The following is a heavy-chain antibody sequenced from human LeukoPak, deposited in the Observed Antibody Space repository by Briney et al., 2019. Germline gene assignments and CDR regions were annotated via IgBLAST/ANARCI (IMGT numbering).Heavy chain of an antibody. D-gene: IGHD4-23*01. CDR3: ARDHVYGGNLDY. Sequence: SVKVSCKASGGTFSSYAISWVRQAPGQGLEWMGRIITIFGTANYAQKFQDRVTITTDESTSTAYMELSSLRSEDTAVYYCARDHVYGGNLDYWGQGTLVTVSS. CDR2: IITIFGTA. V-gene: IGHV1-69*05. J-gene: IGHJ4*02. CDR1: GGTFSSYA.